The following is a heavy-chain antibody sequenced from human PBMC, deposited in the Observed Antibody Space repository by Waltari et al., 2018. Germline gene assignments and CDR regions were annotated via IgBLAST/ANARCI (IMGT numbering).Heavy chain of an antibody. CDR2: ISSSGSTI. D-gene: IGHD3-3*01. Sequence: EVQLVESGGGLVQPGGSLRLSCAASGFTFSSYEMNWVRQAPGKGLEWVSYISSSGSTIYYAGSVKGRFTISRDNAKNSLYLQMNSLRAEDTAVYYCARGTYYDFWRGYYYYYGMDVWGQGTTVTVSS. CDR1: GFTFSSYE. V-gene: IGHV3-48*03. CDR3: ARGTYYDFWRGYYYYYGMDV. J-gene: IGHJ6*02.